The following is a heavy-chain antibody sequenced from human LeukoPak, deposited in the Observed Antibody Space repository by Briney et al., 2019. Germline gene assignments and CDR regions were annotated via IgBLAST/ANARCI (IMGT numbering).Heavy chain of an antibody. Sequence: PGGSLRLSCAASGFTFSSYAMHWVRQAPGKGLEWVSAISGSGGSTYYADSVKGRFTISRDNSKNTLYLQMNSLRAEDTAVYYCAKDPTLAIYSSSWYYFDYWGQGTLVTVSS. CDR3: AKDPTLAIYSSSWYYFDY. CDR2: ISGSGGST. V-gene: IGHV3-23*01. J-gene: IGHJ4*02. CDR1: GFTFSSYA. D-gene: IGHD6-13*01.